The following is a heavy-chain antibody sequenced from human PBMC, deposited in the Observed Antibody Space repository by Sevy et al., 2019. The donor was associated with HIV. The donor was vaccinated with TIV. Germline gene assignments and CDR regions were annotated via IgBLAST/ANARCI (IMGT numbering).Heavy chain of an antibody. CDR1: GFTFTSYA. V-gene: IGHV3-23*01. J-gene: IGHJ4*02. CDR3: AKDSKVADKFPYYFDY. Sequence: GGSLRLSCAASGFTFTSYAMSWVRQAPGKGLEWVSIISGNGGTYYADSVKGRFTISRDNSKNTLYLQMNGLRAEDTAVYYCAKDSKVADKFPYYFDYWGQGTLVTVSS. CDR2: ISGNGGT. D-gene: IGHD5-12*01.